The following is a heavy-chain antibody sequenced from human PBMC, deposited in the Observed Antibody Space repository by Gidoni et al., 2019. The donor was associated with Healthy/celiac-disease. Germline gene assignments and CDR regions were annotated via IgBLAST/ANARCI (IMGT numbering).Heavy chain of an antibody. CDR3: ARDGARIAAAGTLPLYGMDV. CDR1: GYTFTGDY. Sequence: QVQLVQSGAAVTQPGASVNDSRQAYGYTFTGDYMNWVRQAPGKGLEWKGWINPNSGGTNYAQTSQGWVTMTRDTSISTAYMELSRLRSDETAVYYCARDGARIAAAGTLPLYGMDVWGQGTTVTVSS. V-gene: IGHV1-2*04. D-gene: IGHD6-13*01. CDR2: INPNSGGT. J-gene: IGHJ6*02.